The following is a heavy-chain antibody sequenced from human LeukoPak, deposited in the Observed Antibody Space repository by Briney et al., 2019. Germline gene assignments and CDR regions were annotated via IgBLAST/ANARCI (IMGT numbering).Heavy chain of an antibody. CDR3: AKDNSWLQFYEGGPNYYYYMDV. J-gene: IGHJ6*03. CDR2: ISGSGGST. D-gene: IGHD5-24*01. Sequence: PGGSLRLSCAASGFTFSSYAMSWVRQAPGKGLEWVSAISGSGGSTYYADSVKGRFTISRDNSKNTLYLQMNSLRAEDTAVYYCAKDNSWLQFYEGGPNYYYYMDVWGKGTTVTVSS. CDR1: GFTFSSYA. V-gene: IGHV3-23*01.